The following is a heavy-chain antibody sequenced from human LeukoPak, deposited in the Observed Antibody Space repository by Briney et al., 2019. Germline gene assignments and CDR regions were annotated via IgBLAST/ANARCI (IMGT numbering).Heavy chain of an antibody. Sequence: GGSLRLSCAASGFTFSSYWMNWARQDPGEGLEWVASINHNGNVNYYVDSVKGRFTISRDNAKNSLYLQMSNLRAEDTAVYFCARGGGLDVWAQGATVTVSS. V-gene: IGHV3-7*03. D-gene: IGHD3-16*01. CDR1: GFTFSSYW. CDR2: INHNGNVN. CDR3: ARGGGLDV. J-gene: IGHJ6*02.